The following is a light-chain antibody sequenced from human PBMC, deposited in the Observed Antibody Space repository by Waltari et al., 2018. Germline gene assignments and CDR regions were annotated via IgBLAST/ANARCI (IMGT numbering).Light chain of an antibody. CDR2: GAS. J-gene: IGKJ2*01. V-gene: IGKV1-39*01. CDR1: QSISTY. Sequence: DIQMTQSPSSLSASVGARLTITCRASQSISTYLNWYQQKPGKAPKLLIYGASNSQSGVPSRFSGSGSGTDFTLTISSLQPEDFATYFCQQSYGTPYRAFGQGTRLEIK. CDR3: QQSYGTPYRA.